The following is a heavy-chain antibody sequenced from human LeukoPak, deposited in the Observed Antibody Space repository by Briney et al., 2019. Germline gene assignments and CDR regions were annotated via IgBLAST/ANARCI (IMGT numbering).Heavy chain of an antibody. CDR2: ISPSSTTI. CDR1: GFTFSDSA. Sequence: GGSLRLSCEATGFTFSDSAMKWVRQAPGKGLEWVSYISPSSTTIYYADSVKGRFTISRDNARNSLFLQMNSLRAEDTAVYYCARGPYMYGHYFDYWGQGTLATVSS. CDR3: ARGPYMYGHYFDY. J-gene: IGHJ4*02. D-gene: IGHD2-8*01. V-gene: IGHV3-48*04.